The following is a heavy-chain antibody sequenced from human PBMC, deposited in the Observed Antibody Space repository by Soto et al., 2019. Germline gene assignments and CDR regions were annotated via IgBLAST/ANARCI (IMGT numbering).Heavy chain of an antibody. CDR2: ISGSGGST. CDR3: AKCSFGEIVATIEGYDY. Sequence: GGSLRLSCAASGFTFSSYAMSWVRQAPGKGLEWVSAISGSGGSTYYADSVKGRFTISRDNSKNTLYLQMNSLRAEDTAVYYCAKCSFGEIVATIEGYDYWGQGILVTVSS. J-gene: IGHJ4*02. V-gene: IGHV3-23*01. CDR1: GFTFSSYA. D-gene: IGHD5-12*01.